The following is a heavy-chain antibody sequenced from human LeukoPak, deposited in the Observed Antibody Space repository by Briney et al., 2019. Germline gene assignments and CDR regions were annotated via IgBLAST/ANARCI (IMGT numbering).Heavy chain of an antibody. D-gene: IGHD6-19*01. CDR3: ARDIGSSGDYESAD. Sequence: ASVKVSCKASGGTFSSYAISWVRQAPGQGLEWMGGIIPICGTANYAQKFQGRVTITADKSTSTAYMELSSPRSEDTAVYYCARDIGSSGDYESADWGQGTLVTVSS. J-gene: IGHJ4*02. CDR1: GGTFSSYA. CDR2: IIPICGTA. V-gene: IGHV1-69*06.